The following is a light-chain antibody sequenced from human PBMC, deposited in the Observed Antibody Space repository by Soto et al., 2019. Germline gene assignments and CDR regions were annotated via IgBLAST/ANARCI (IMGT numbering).Light chain of an antibody. J-gene: IGLJ1*01. V-gene: IGLV2-14*01. CDR3: SSYTTSRAYV. Sequence: QSVLTQPASVSGSPGQSITISCTATSSDVGAYNYVSWYQQQSGKAPKLMIHEVSNRPSGVSNRFSGSKSGNTASLTISGLQAEDEADYYCSSYTTSRAYVFGIGTKVTVL. CDR1: SSDVGAYNY. CDR2: EVS.